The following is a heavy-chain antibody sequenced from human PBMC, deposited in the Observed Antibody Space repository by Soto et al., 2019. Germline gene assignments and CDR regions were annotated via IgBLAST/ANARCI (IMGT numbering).Heavy chain of an antibody. CDR3: AKLGFVLMELYYFHQ. D-gene: IGHD2-8*01. J-gene: IGHJ4*01. Sequence: EVQLLESGGGLVQPGGSLRLSCTASGFTFSSYAMSWVRQAPGKELEWVSTISGNSGKTNYAESVKGRFSISRDNSKNTVHLQLDSLRAKDTAVYFCAKLGFVLMELYYFHQWGHGTLVTVSS. CDR2: ISGNSGKT. V-gene: IGHV3-23*01. CDR1: GFTFSSYA.